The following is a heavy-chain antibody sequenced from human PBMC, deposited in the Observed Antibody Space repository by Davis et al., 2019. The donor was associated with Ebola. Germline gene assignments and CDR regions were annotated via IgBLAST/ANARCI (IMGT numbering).Heavy chain of an antibody. D-gene: IGHD4-17*01. V-gene: IGHV1-69*13. J-gene: IGHJ6*02. CDR2: IIPIFGTA. CDR3: ARDTTVMVPTFYYYGMDV. Sequence: AASVKVSCKASGYTFTSYDINWVRQAPGQGLEWMGGIIPIFGTANYAQKFQGRVTITADESTSTAYMELSSLRSEDTAVYYCARDTTVMVPTFYYYGMDVWGQGTTVTVSS. CDR1: GYTFTSYD.